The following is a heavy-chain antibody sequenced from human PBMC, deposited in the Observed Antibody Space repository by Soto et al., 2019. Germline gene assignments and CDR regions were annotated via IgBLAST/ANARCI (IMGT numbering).Heavy chain of an antibody. CDR2: IYSGGST. CDR1: GFTVSSNY. CDR3: ARNSAAGMVFDY. Sequence: LRLSCAASGFTVSSNYMSWVRQAPGKGLEWVSVIYSGGSTYYADSVKGRFTISRDNSKNTLYLQMNSLRAEDTAVYYCARNSAAGMVFDYWGQGTLVTVSS. D-gene: IGHD6-13*01. J-gene: IGHJ4*02. V-gene: IGHV3-53*01.